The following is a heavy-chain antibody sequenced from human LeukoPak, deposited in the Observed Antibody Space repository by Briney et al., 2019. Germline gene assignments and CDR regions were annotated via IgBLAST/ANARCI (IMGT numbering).Heavy chain of an antibody. J-gene: IGHJ6*03. D-gene: IGHD1-7*01. CDR2: ISSSSSYI. Sequence: PGGSLSLSCVASGFTFSSYSMNWLRQAPGKGLEWVSSISSSSSYIYYADSVKGRFTISRDNAKNSLYLQMNSLRAEDTALYYCAKGRGLEVLYYYYMDVWGKGTTVTVSS. V-gene: IGHV3-21*04. CDR1: GFTFSSYS. CDR3: AKGRGLEVLYYYYMDV.